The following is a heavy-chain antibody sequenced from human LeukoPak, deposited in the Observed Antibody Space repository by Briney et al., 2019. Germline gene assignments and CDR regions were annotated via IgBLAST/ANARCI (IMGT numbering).Heavy chain of an antibody. Sequence: GESLQISCKGSGYGFTTYWIAWVRPMPGKGLEWMGFIHPGDSDTRYSPSFQGQVTISADKSISTAYLQWSSLKASDTAMYYCARHLGTAMVSPLGYWGQGTLVTVSS. V-gene: IGHV5-51*01. CDR1: GYGFTTYW. J-gene: IGHJ4*02. CDR2: IHPGDSDT. CDR3: ARHLGTAMVSPLGY. D-gene: IGHD5-18*01.